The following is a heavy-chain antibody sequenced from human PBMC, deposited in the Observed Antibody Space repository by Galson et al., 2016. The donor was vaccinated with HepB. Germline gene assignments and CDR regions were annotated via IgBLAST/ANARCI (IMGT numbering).Heavy chain of an antibody. CDR1: GFTFSRYE. V-gene: IGHV3-48*03. D-gene: IGHD3-10*01. J-gene: IGHJ6*02. CDR3: ARVLFGSGSYWCLDV. Sequence: SLRLSCAASGFTFSRYEMNWVRQAPGKGLEWVSYISSSGTTIYYAAPVKGRFTISRDNAKNSLYPQMNSLRDEDTAVYFRARVLFGSGSYWCLDVRGQGTTVTVSS. CDR2: ISSSGTTI.